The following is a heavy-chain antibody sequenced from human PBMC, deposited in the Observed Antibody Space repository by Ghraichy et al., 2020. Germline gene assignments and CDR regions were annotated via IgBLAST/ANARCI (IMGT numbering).Heavy chain of an antibody. D-gene: IGHD3-10*01. J-gene: IGHJ3*02. CDR1: GFTFSSYA. CDR3: AKDLVWSPVSGSLVAFDI. Sequence: GESLNISCAASGFTFSSYAMSWVRQAPGKGLEWVSAISGSGGSTYYADSVKGRFTISRDNSKNTLYLQMNSLRAEDTAVYYCAKDLVWSPVSGSLVAFDIWGQGTMVTVSS. V-gene: IGHV3-23*01. CDR2: ISGSGGST.